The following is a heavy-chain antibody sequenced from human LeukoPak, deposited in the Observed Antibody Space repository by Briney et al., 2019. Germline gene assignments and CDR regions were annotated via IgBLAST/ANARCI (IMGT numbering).Heavy chain of an antibody. CDR1: GFTFSTYW. CDR3: AKPTLYDDYGDFSSAFDI. V-gene: IGHV3-74*01. D-gene: IGHD4-17*01. Sequence: GGSLRLSCAASGFTFSTYWMHRVRQAPGKGLVWVSRINDDGRSTSYADSVKGRFAISRDNAKNSLYLQMNSLRAEDTAVYYCAKPTLYDDYGDFSSAFDIWGQGTMVTVSS. CDR2: INDDGRST. J-gene: IGHJ3*02.